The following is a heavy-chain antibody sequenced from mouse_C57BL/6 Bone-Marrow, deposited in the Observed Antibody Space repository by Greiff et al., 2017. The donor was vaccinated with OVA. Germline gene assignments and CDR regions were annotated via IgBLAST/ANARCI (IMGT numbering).Heavy chain of an antibody. D-gene: IGHD1-1*01. CDR2: IDPENGDT. CDR3: TIYGSTWYFDV. CDR1: GFNIKDDY. J-gene: IGHJ1*03. Sequence: EVNVVESGAELVRPGASVKLSCTASGFNIKDDYMHWVKQRPEQGLEWIGWIDPENGDTEYASKFQGKATITADTSSNTAYLQLSSLTSEDTAVYYCTIYGSTWYFDVWGTGTTVTVSS. V-gene: IGHV14-4*01.